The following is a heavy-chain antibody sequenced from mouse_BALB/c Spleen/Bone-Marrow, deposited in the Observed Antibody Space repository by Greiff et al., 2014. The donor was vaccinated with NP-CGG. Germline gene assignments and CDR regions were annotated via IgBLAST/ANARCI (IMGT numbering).Heavy chain of an antibody. Sequence: VQVVESGGGLVQPGGSLRLSCATSGFTFSDFYMEWVRQPPGKRLEWIAASRNKANDYTTEYSASVKGRFIVSRDTSQSILYLQMNALRAEDTAIYYCARDYYYGAMDYWGQGTSVTVSS. J-gene: IGHJ4*01. V-gene: IGHV7-1*02. CDR2: SRNKANDYTT. D-gene: IGHD1-1*01. CDR3: ARDYYYGAMDY. CDR1: GFTFSDFY.